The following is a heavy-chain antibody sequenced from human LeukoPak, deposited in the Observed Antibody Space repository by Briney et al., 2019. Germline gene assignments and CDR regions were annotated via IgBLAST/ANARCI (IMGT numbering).Heavy chain of an antibody. CDR2: ISAGGGDT. CDR1: GFTFSSYA. CDR3: ARAGKTFGDYWFDS. D-gene: IGHD2-21*02. Sequence: GGSLRLSCAASGFTFSSYAMTWVRQAPGKGLKWVSAISAGGGDTYYEESVKGRFIISRDSSKTTLYLQMNRLRAEDTARYYCARAGKTFGDYWFDSWGQGTLVTVSS. V-gene: IGHV3-23*01. J-gene: IGHJ5*01.